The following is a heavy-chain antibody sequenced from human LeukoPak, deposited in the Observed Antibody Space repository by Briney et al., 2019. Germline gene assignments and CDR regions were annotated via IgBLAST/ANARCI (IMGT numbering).Heavy chain of an antibody. V-gene: IGHV4-59*02. CDR3: VRDSRYGSGWFEDGLDF. CDR1: ADSVRSYY. D-gene: IGHD6-13*01. J-gene: IGHJ6*02. Sequence: SETLSLTCTVSADSVRSYYWSWIRQPPGQGLEWLGHINDRGSTNYNPSLQGRVTISIDTSKNQFSLKVNSVTAADTAVYYCVRDSRYGSGWFEDGLDFWGQGTTVTVSS. CDR2: INDRGST.